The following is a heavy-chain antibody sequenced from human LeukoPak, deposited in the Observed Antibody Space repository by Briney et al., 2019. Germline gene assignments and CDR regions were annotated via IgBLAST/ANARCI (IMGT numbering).Heavy chain of an antibody. J-gene: IGHJ4*02. CDR2: ISSSSSYI. V-gene: IGHV3-21*01. Sequence: PGGSLRLSCAASAFTFSSYWMHWVRQAPGKGLEWVSSISSSSSYIYYADSVKGRFTISRDNAKNSLYLQMNGLRAEDTAVYYCARDETSSIAARSPFDYWGQGTLVTVSS. CDR1: AFTFSSYW. CDR3: ARDETSSIAARSPFDY. D-gene: IGHD6-6*01.